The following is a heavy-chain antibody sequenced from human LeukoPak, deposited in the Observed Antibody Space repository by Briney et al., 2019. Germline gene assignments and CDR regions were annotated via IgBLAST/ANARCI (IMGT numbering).Heavy chain of an antibody. V-gene: IGHV1-46*01. J-gene: IGHJ4*02. CDR1: GYTFTSYY. D-gene: IGHD3-22*01. Sequence: ASLTLSCKASGYTFTSYYMHWVRHPPRQGLEWMGIINTSGGSTTYAQPSQGRLTMTRDTSTSKDYIQLSSLRSEATAVYYCARAGTQADHWYYYDGSGYYHGGQGTLGTGS. CDR3: ARAGTQADHWYYYDGSGYYH. CDR2: INTSGGST.